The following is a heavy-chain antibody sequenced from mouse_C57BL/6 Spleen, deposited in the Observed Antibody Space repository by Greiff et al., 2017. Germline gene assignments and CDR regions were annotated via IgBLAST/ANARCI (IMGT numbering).Heavy chain of an antibody. V-gene: IGHV1-47*01. Sequence: QVQLKESGAELVKPGASVKMSCKASGYTFTTYPIEWMKQNPGKSLEWIGNFHPYNDDTKYNEKFKGKATLTVEKSSSTVYLELSRLTSDDSAVYYCAKYGNYGAMDYWGQGTSVTVSS. J-gene: IGHJ4*01. CDR3: AKYGNYGAMDY. D-gene: IGHD2-1*01. CDR2: FHPYNDDT. CDR1: GYTFTTYP.